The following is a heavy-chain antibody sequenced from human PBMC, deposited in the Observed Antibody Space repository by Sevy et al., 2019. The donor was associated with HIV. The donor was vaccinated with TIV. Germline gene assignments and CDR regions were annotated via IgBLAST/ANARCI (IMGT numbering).Heavy chain of an antibody. D-gene: IGHD2-2*02. J-gene: IGHJ4*02. CDR2: ISYDGSNK. CDR3: ARAGGVYCSSTSCYRLDY. Sequence: GGSLRLSCAASGFTFSSYAMHWVRQAPGKGLEWVAVISYDGSNKYYADSVKGRFTISRDKSKNTMYLQMNSLRAEDTAVYYCARAGGVYCSSTSCYRLDYWGQGTLVTVSS. V-gene: IGHV3-30-3*01. CDR1: GFTFSSYA.